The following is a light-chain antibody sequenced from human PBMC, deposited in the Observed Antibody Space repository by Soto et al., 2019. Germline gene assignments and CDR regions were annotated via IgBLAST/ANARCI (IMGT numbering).Light chain of an antibody. J-gene: IGKJ4*01. CDR1: QGLVNW. V-gene: IGKV1-12*01. Sequence: DIQVTQSPSSVSASVGDRVTITCRASQGLVNWLAWYQQKPGKAPKLQIYAASSFQSGVPSRFSGSGSGTDFTLTISSLQPEDFATYYCQQTSSFPLTFGGGTTVEIK. CDR3: QQTSSFPLT. CDR2: AAS.